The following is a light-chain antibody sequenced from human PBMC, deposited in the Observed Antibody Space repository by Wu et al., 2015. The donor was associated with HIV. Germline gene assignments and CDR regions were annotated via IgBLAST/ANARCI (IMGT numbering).Light chain of an antibody. CDR2: AAS. J-gene: IGKJ4*01. Sequence: DIQMTQSPSSLSASVGDRITITCQASQDISNHLNWYQQKPGKAPKLLIYAASTLQSGVSSRFSGSGSGTEFTLTITSLQPEDFVTYYCQQYYSTPLTFGGGTKVEIK. V-gene: IGKV1-17*01. CDR1: QDISNH. CDR3: QQYYSTPLT.